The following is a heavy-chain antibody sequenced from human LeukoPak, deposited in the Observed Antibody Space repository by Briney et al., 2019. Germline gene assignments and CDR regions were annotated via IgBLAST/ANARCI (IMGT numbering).Heavy chain of an antibody. CDR2: IGSNGDGI. CDR3: AGGGDGYTLRY. Sequence: GGSLRLSCAASGFSFSSYPMHWVRQAPGKGLEYVSVIGSNGDGIYYANSVKGRFTISRDNSKNTLYLQMGSLRTEDMAVYYCAGGGDGYTLRYWGQGALVTVSS. CDR1: GFSFSSYP. D-gene: IGHD5-24*01. V-gene: IGHV3-64*01. J-gene: IGHJ4*02.